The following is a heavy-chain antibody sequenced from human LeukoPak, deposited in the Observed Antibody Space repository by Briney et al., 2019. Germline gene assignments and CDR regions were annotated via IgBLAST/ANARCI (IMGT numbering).Heavy chain of an antibody. CDR3: ARDYSGYYTIDY. D-gene: IGHD5-12*01. Sequence: GGSLRLSCAASGFIFSSSAMHWVRQAPGKGREWVAVISYDGSNKFYADSVKGRFTISRDNSKNTLYLQVNSLRAEDTAMYYCARDYSGYYTIDYWGQGTLVTVSS. J-gene: IGHJ4*02. V-gene: IGHV3-30*04. CDR2: ISYDGSNK. CDR1: GFIFSSSA.